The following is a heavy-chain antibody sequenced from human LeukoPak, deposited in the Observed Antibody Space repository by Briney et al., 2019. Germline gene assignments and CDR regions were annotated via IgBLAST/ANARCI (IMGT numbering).Heavy chain of an antibody. Sequence: ASVKVSCKASRYTFTGYYMHWVRQAPGQGLEWMGWITPNSGGTNYAQKFQGRVTMTRDTSISTAYMELSGLRPDDTAVYYCAKDGSSPRGYYSYYMDVWGKGTTVTISS. V-gene: IGHV1-2*02. CDR1: RYTFTGYY. J-gene: IGHJ6*03. D-gene: IGHD6-13*01. CDR2: ITPNSGGT. CDR3: AKDGSSPRGYYSYYMDV.